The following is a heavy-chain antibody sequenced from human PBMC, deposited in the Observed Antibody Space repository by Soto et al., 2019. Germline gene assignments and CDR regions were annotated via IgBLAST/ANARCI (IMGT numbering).Heavy chain of an antibody. CDR2: INHSGST. V-gene: IGHV4-34*01. CDR1: GGSFSGYY. Sequence: SETLSLTCAVYGGSFSGYYWSWIRQPPGKGLEWIGEINHSGSTNYNPSLKSRVTISVDTFKNQFSLKLGSVTAADTAVYYCARVGDIVLMVYARWFDPWGQGTLVTVSS. CDR3: ARVGDIVLMVYARWFDP. J-gene: IGHJ5*02. D-gene: IGHD2-8*01.